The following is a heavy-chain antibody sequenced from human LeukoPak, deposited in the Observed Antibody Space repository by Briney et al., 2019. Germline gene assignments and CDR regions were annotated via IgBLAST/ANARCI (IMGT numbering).Heavy chain of an antibody. CDR2: IYSGGST. J-gene: IGHJ4*02. CDR3: AKHGFAGISAAGDY. CDR1: GFTVSSNY. D-gene: IGHD6-13*01. V-gene: IGHV3-53*01. Sequence: PPGGSLRLSCAASGFTVSSNYMSWVRQAPGKGLEWVSVIYSGGSTYYADSVKGRFTISRDNSKNTLYLQMNSLRAEDTAVYYCAKHGFAGISAAGDYWGQGTLVTVSS.